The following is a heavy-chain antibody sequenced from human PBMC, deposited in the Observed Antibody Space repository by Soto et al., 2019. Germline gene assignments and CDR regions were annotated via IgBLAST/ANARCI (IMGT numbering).Heavy chain of an antibody. CDR1: GFTFSSYG. J-gene: IGHJ4*02. D-gene: IGHD6-13*01. V-gene: IGHV3-30*18. Sequence: GGSLRLSCAASGFTFSSYGMHWVRQAPGKGLEWVAVISYDGSNKYYADSVKGRFTISRDNSKNTLYLQMNSLRAEDTAVYYCAKDDKGRRQQLAPDFDYWGQGTLVTVSS. CDR2: ISYDGSNK. CDR3: AKDDKGRRQQLAPDFDY.